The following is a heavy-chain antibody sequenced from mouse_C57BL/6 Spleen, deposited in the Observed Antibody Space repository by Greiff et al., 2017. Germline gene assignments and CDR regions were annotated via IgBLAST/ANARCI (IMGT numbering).Heavy chain of an antibody. CDR2: IYPSDSAT. CDR3: ARGAWFAY. V-gene: IGHV1-61*01. J-gene: IGHJ3*01. CDR1: GYTFTSYW. Sequence: QVQLQQPGAELVRPGSSVKLSCKASGYTFTSYWMDWVKQRPGQGLEWIGNIYPSDSATHYNQKFKDKATLTVDKSSSTAYMQLSSLTSEDSAVYDGARGAWFAYWGQGTLVTVSA. D-gene: IGHD3-1*01.